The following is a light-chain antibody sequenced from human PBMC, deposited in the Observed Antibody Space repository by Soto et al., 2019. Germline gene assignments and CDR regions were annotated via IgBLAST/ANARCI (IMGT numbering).Light chain of an antibody. CDR1: QGINNN. CDR2: GAS. Sequence: EIVVTQSPATLSVSPGERATLFCRASQGINNNLAWYQQRPGQAPRLLIYGASTRAPGIPARFSGSGSGTDFTFTISSRQSEDFAVYHCQHYNNLPLGFGGGSKVEI. J-gene: IGKJ4*01. V-gene: IGKV3-15*01. CDR3: QHYNNLPLG.